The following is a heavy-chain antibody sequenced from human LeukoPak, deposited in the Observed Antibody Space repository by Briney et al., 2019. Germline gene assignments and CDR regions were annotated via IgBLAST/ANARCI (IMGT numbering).Heavy chain of an antibody. J-gene: IGHJ4*02. Sequence: GGSLRLSCAASGFTFSSYGMHWVRQAPGKGLEWVAFIRYDGSNKYYADSVKGRFTISRDNSRNTLYLQMNSLRAEDTAVYYCAKVRVVFNWNYAYYFDSWGQGTLVTVSS. V-gene: IGHV3-30*02. CDR2: IRYDGSNK. D-gene: IGHD1-7*01. CDR1: GFTFSSYG. CDR3: AKVRVVFNWNYAYYFDS.